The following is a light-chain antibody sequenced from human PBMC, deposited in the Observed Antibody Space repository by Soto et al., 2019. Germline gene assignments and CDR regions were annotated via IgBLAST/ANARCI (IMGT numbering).Light chain of an antibody. V-gene: IGLV2-14*01. CDR2: EVS. CDR1: NSDVGAYNY. CDR3: SSYTTSGTLV. J-gene: IGLJ2*01. Sequence: QSALTQPASVSGSPGQSITISCTGTNSDVGAYNYVSWYQHHPGKAPQLIIYEVSNRPSGVSNRFSGSKSGNTASLTISGLQADDEADYYGSSYTTSGTLVFGGETKLT.